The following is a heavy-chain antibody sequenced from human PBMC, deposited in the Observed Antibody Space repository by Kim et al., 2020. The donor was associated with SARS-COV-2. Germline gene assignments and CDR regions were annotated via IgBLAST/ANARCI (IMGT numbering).Heavy chain of an antibody. Sequence: VKGRFTISRENAKNSLYLQMSSLRAGDTAVYYCARGHGIVAEIIDYGMDVWGQGTTVTVSS. V-gene: IGHV3-13*01. CDR3: ARGHGIVAEIIDYGMDV. D-gene: IGHD2-15*01. J-gene: IGHJ6*02.